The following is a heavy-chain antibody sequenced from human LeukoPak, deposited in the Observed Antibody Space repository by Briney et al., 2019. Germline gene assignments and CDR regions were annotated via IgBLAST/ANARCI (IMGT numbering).Heavy chain of an antibody. Sequence: GGSLRLSCAASGFTFSSYAMSWVRQAPGKGLEWVSAISGSGGTTYYADSVKGRFTISRDNSKNTLYLQMSSLRAEDTAVYYCAKEPREYCSSTSCPNWIDPWGQGTLATASS. CDR1: GFTFSSYA. CDR3: AKEPREYCSSTSCPNWIDP. CDR2: ISGSGGTT. D-gene: IGHD2-2*01. V-gene: IGHV3-23*01. J-gene: IGHJ5*02.